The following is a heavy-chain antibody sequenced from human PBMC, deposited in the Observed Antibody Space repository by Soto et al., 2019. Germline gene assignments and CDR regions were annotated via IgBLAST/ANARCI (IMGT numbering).Heavy chain of an antibody. CDR3: ARVGDSGLGGFDY. V-gene: IGHV1-2*04. Sequence: QVQLVQSGAEVKKPGASVKVSCKASGYTFTGYYMHWVRQAPGQGLEWMGWINPNSGGTNYAQKCKSWVTRTRDTSISTAYMELSRLRSDDTAVYYFARVGDSGLGGFDYWGQGTLVTVSS. J-gene: IGHJ4*02. CDR2: INPNSGGT. D-gene: IGHD4-17*01. CDR1: GYTFTGYY.